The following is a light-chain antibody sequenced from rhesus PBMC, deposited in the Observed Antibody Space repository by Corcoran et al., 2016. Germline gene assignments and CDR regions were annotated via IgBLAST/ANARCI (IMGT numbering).Light chain of an antibody. V-gene: IGKV1-22*01. Sequence: DIQMTQSPSSLSASGGDTVNITCRASQNINNWLDWYQQKPGRAPKLLIFRASSLQFGVPSRFSGSGSGTDFTLSSRSLQPEDFPTYYCLQYSSSPPLTFVGGTKVEIK. CDR1: QNINNW. CDR2: RAS. J-gene: IGKJ4*01. CDR3: LQYSSSPPLT.